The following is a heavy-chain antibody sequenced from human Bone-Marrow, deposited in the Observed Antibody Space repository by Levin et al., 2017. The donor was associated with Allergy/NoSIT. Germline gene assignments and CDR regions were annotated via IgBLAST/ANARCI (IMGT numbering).Heavy chain of an antibody. CDR3: ARAQCLTTPPSYYDYGMDV. J-gene: IGHJ6*02. D-gene: IGHD4-11*01. V-gene: IGHV3-30*04. Sequence: LSLTCAASGFTFSDYAMHWVRQAPGKGLEWVAVISYDGSNKYYAESVKGRFTLSRDNSKNTLYLQMNSLRAEDTAVYYCARAQCLTTPPSYYDYGMDVWGQGTTVTVSS. CDR2: ISYDGSNK. CDR1: GFTFSDYA.